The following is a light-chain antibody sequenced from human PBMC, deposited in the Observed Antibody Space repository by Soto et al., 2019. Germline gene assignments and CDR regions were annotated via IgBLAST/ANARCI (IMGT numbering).Light chain of an antibody. CDR1: QSISTW. CDR2: AAS. J-gene: IGKJ1*01. CDR3: QQYNTYSWT. V-gene: IGKV1-5*01. Sequence: TQSPATLSVSPGERATLSCRASQSISTWLAWYQQKPGQAPKLLISAASNLESGVPSRFSGSGSGTEFTLTISGLQPDDFATYYCQQYNTYSWTFGQGTKV.